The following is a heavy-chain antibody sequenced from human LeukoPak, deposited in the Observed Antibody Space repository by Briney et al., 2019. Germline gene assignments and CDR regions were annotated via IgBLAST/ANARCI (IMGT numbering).Heavy chain of an antibody. CDR1: GFTFSSYG. CDR2: ISYDGSNK. V-gene: IGHV3-30*03. Sequence: GGSLRLSCAASGFTFSSYGMHWVRQAPGKGLEWVAVISYDGSNKYYADSVKGRFTISRDNSKNTLYLQMNSLRAEDTAVYYFLGWGATTFGWGGGQNWGQGTLVTVSS. CDR3: LGWGATTFGWGGGQN. D-gene: IGHD1-26*01. J-gene: IGHJ4*02.